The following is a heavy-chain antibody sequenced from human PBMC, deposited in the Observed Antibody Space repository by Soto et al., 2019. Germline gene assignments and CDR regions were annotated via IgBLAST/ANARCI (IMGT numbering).Heavy chain of an antibody. V-gene: IGHV3-48*03. CDR3: ARDLTNYGDYIHYYYYGMDV. J-gene: IGHJ6*02. D-gene: IGHD4-17*01. CDR2: ISSSGSTI. CDR1: GFTFSSYG. Sequence: GGSLRLSCAASGFTFSSYGMNWVRQAPGKGLEWVSYISSSGSTIYYADSVKGRFTISRDNAKNSLYLQMNSLRAEDTAVYYCARDLTNYGDYIHYYYYGMDVWGQGTTVTVSS.